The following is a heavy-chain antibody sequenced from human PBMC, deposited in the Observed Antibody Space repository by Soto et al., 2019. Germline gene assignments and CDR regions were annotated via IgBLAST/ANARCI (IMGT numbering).Heavy chain of an antibody. D-gene: IGHD5-18*01. CDR2: IIPILGIA. V-gene: IGHV1-69*02. CDR3: ARDALTTPPARVY. Sequence: QVQLVQSGAEVKKPGSSVKVSCKASGGTFSSYTISWVRQAPGQGLEWMGRIIPILGIANYAQKFQGRVTITADKSTSTAYMELSSLRSEDTAGYYCARDALTTPPARVYWGQGTLVTVSS. J-gene: IGHJ4*02. CDR1: GGTFSSYT.